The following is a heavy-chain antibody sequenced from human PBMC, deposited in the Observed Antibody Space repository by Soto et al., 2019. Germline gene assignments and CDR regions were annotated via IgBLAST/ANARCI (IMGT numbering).Heavy chain of an antibody. V-gene: IGHV3-23*01. J-gene: IGHJ4*02. CDR2: IRGSGAST. Sequence: GGSLRLSCAASGFTFSAYAMTWVRQAPGKGLEWVSSIRGSGASTYYADSVKGRFTISRDNSKNTLYLQMNSLRAEDTAVYYCAKEGYYYDSSGYYSYFDYWGQGTLVTVSS. D-gene: IGHD3-22*01. CDR1: GFTFSAYA. CDR3: AKEGYYYDSSGYYSYFDY.